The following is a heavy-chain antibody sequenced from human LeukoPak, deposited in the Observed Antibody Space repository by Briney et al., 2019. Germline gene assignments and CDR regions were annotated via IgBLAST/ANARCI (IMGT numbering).Heavy chain of an antibody. D-gene: IGHD1-26*01. CDR2: INPNSGGT. CDR1: GYTFTGYY. J-gene: IGHJ4*02. V-gene: IGHV1-2*02. CDR3: ARVGSILLDSGSYGPDY. Sequence: GASVKVSCKASGYTFTGYYMHWVRQAPGQGLELMGWINPNSGGTNYAQKFQGRVTMTRDTSISTAYMELSRLRSDDTAVYYCARVGSILLDSGSYGPDYWGQGTLVTVSS.